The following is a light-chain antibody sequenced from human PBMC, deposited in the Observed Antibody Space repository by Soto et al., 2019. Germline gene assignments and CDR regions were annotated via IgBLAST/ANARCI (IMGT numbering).Light chain of an antibody. CDR2: GVS. CDR1: SSDVGAYNY. J-gene: IGLJ1*01. V-gene: IGLV2-14*03. Sequence: QSVLTQPASVSGSPGQSITISCTGTSSDVGAYNYVSWYQHHPGKAPKLMVSGVSNRPSGVSDRFSGSKSGNTASLTISGLQAEDEADYYCSSYTSSYTYVFGPGTKVTVL. CDR3: SSYTSSYTYV.